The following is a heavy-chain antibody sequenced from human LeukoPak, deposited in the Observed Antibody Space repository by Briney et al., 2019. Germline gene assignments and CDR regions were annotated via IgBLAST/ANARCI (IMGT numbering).Heavy chain of an antibody. CDR3: ARDYYDSSGYYYYYCGMDV. V-gene: IGHV4-31*03. Sequence: SETLSLTCTVSGGSISSGGYYWSWIRQHPGKGLEWIGYIYYSGSTYYNPSLKSRVTISVDTSKNQFSLKLSSVTAADTAVYYCARDYYDSSGYYYYYCGMDVWGQGTTVTVSS. J-gene: IGHJ6*02. CDR1: GGSISSGGYY. CDR2: IYYSGST. D-gene: IGHD3-22*01.